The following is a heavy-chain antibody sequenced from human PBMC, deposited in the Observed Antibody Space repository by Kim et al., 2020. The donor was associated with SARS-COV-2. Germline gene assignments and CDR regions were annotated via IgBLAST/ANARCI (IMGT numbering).Heavy chain of an antibody. CDR2: ISSSSSYI. CDR3: ARDIAPGYSYGFLFDY. J-gene: IGHJ4*02. CDR1: GFTFSSYS. D-gene: IGHD5-18*01. Sequence: GGSLRLYCAASGFTFSSYSMNWVRQAPGKGLEWVSSISSSSSYIYYADSVKGRFTISRDNAKNSLYLQMNSLRAEDTAVYYCARDIAPGYSYGFLFDYWGQGTLVTVSS. V-gene: IGHV3-21*01.